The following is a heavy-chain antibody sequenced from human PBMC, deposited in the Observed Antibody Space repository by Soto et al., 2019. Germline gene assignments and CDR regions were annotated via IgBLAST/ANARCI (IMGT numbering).Heavy chain of an antibody. J-gene: IGHJ6*02. CDR2: TSYDGSKK. CDR1: GFTFSLYG. Sequence: ESGGGVVQPGRSLRLSCAASGFTFSLYGMHWVRQAPGKGLEWVAVTSYDGSKKYYADSVKGRFTISRDNSKPTLDLQMNSLRAEDTAVYYCAKDSGYSGYDVYDYYYGMEVWGQGTTLTVSS. CDR3: AKDSGYSGYDVYDYYYGMEV. V-gene: IGHV3-30*18. D-gene: IGHD5-12*01.